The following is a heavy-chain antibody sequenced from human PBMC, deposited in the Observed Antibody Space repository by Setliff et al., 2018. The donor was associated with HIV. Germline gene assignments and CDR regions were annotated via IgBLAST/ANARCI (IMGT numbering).Heavy chain of an antibody. D-gene: IGHD4-17*01. CDR1: GGSISSGSYY. Sequence: NPSETLSLTCTVAGGSISSGSYYWSWIRQPAGKGLEWIGHIYTSGSTNYNPSLKSRVTISVDTSKNQFSLKLSSVTAADTAVYYCARITVTNLYYFDYWGQGTLVTVSS. CDR2: IYTSGST. V-gene: IGHV4-61*09. CDR3: ARITVTNLYYFDY. J-gene: IGHJ4*02.